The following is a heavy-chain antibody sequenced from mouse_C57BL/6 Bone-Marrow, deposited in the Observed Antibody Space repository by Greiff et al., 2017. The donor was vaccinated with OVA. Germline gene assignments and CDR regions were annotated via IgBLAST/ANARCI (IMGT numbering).Heavy chain of an antibody. V-gene: IGHV1-39*01. D-gene: IGHD1-1*01. Sequence: EVKLVESGPELVKPGASVKISCKASGYSFTDYNMNWVKQSNGKSLEWIGVINPNYGTTSYNQKFKGKATLTVDQSSSTAYMQLYSLTSEDSAVYYCALYGSSFYYYAMDYWGQGTSVTVSS. J-gene: IGHJ4*01. CDR2: INPNYGTT. CDR3: ALYGSSFYYYAMDY. CDR1: GYSFTDYN.